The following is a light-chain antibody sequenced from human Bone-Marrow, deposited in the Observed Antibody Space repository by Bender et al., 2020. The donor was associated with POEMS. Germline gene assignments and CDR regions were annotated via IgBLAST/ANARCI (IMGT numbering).Light chain of an antibody. CDR3: SSWDDSLNGWV. CDR1: SSNFGNNA. J-gene: IGLJ3*02. Sequence: QSVLTQPPSASGTPGQSVTISCSGTSSNFGNNAANWYQHVPGTAPKLFIYSNNQRPSGVPDRFSASTSGTAASLAISGLHSDDEADYYCSSWDDSLNGWVVGGGTKLTVL. CDR2: SNN. V-gene: IGLV1-44*01.